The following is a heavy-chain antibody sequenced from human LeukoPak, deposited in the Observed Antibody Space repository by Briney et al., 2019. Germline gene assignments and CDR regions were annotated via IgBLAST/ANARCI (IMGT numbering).Heavy chain of an antibody. J-gene: IGHJ6*02. D-gene: IGHD3-10*01. CDR1: GYTFSSYG. V-gene: IGHV1-18*01. Sequence: ASVKVSCKASGYTFSSYGISWVRQAPGQGLEWMGWISAYNGNTNYAQKLQGRVTMTTDTSTSTAYMELRSLRSDDTAVYYCARVLNRITPDGMDVWGQGTTVTVSS. CDR2: ISAYNGNT. CDR3: ARVLNRITPDGMDV.